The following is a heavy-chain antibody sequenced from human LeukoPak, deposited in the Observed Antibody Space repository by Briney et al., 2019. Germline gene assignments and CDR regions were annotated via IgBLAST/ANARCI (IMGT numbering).Heavy chain of an antibody. V-gene: IGHV3-21*01. CDR3: ARATYYYDSSGYKPSYWYFDL. Sequence: KTGGSLRLSCAASGFPFSSYSMNWVRQAPGKGLEWVSSISSSSSYIYYADSVKGRFTISRDNAKNSLYLQMNSLRAEDTAVYYCARATYYYDSSGYKPSYWYFDLWGRGTLVTVSS. D-gene: IGHD3-22*01. J-gene: IGHJ2*01. CDR1: GFPFSSYS. CDR2: ISSSSSYI.